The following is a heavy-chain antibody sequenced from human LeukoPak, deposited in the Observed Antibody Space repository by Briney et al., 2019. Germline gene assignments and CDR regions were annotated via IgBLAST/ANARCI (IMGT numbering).Heavy chain of an antibody. CDR1: GFNFRNYW. Sequence: PGGSLRLSCSASGFNFRNYWLNWVRQAPGKGLEWVANIKQDGSQKYYVGSVRGRFTISRDNAKNSLYLQMSSLRAEDTAVYYCARDSGILRFLENYSYFYYGLDVWGQGTTVTVSS. CDR3: ARDSGILRFLENYSYFYYGLDV. CDR2: IKQDGSQK. V-gene: IGHV3-7*05. D-gene: IGHD3-3*01. J-gene: IGHJ6*02.